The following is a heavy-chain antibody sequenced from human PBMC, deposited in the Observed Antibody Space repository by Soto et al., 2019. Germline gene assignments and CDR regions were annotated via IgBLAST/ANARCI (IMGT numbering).Heavy chain of an antibody. J-gene: IGHJ3*02. CDR1: GFTFSSYA. CDR3: AKGTPNYDIVTGYHSDDGAFDI. D-gene: IGHD3-9*01. CDR2: ISGSGGST. Sequence: GALRLSCAASGFTFSSYAMSWVRQAPGKGLEWVSAISGSGGSTYYADSVKGRFTICRDNSKNTLYLQMNSLRAEDTAVYYCAKGTPNYDIVTGYHSDDGAFDIWGQGTMVTVSS. V-gene: IGHV3-23*01.